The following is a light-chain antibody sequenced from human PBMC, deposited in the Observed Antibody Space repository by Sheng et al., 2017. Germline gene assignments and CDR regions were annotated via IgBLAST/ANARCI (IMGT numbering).Light chain of an antibody. CDR2: ATS. V-gene: IGKV3D-7*01. CDR1: QSVTSSR. Sequence: EIVLTQSPGTLSLSPGERATLSCRASQSVTSSRLAWYQQRPGKAPKLLLYATSKLTSGVPSRFSGIGSGTDYTLIISSLQPEDFATYYCQQYYSIPYSFGQGTKLAIK. CDR3: QQYYSIPYS. J-gene: IGKJ2*03.